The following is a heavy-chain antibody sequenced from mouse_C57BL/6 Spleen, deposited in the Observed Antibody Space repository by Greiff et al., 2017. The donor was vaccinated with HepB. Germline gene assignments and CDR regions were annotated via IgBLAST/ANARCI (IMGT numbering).Heavy chain of an antibody. V-gene: IGHV1-69*01. J-gene: IGHJ2*01. CDR2: IDPSDSYT. CDR3: ARGWGLFDY. D-gene: IGHD3-3*01. CDR1: GYTFTSYW. Sequence: QVQLQQPGAELVMPGASVKLSCKASGYTFTSYWMHWVKQRPGQGLEWIGEIDPSDSYTNYNQKFKGKSTLTVDKSSSTAYMQLSSLTSEDAAVYYCARGWGLFDYWGQGTTLTVSS.